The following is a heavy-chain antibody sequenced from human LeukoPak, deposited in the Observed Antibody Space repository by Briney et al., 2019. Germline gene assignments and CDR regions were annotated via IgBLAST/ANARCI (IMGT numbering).Heavy chain of an antibody. J-gene: IGHJ5*02. V-gene: IGHV3-23*01. CDR3: AKSPVTADYGAIPESA. D-gene: IGHD4/OR15-4a*01. Sequence: GGSLRLSCAASGFTFSSYAMSWVRQAPGKGLEWVSSISSSGGATYYADSVKGRFTISRDNSKNTLYLQMNSLRAEDTAVYYCAKSPVTADYGAIPESAWGQGTLVTVST. CDR2: ISSSGGAT. CDR1: GFTFSSYA.